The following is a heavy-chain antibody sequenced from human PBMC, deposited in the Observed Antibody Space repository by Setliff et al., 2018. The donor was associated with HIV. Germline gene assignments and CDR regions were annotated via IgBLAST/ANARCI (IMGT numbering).Heavy chain of an antibody. V-gene: IGHV5-10-1*01. CDR3: ARRSTAVAGTPYYYYMDV. CDR1: GYSFTSYW. J-gene: IGHJ6*03. Sequence: HGESLKISCKGSGYSFTSYWISWVRQMPGKGLEWMGRIDPSDSYTNYSPSFQVHVTISADKSISTAYLQWSSLKASDTAMYYCARRSTAVAGTPYYYYMDVWGKGTTVTVSS. D-gene: IGHD6-19*01. CDR2: IDPSDSYT.